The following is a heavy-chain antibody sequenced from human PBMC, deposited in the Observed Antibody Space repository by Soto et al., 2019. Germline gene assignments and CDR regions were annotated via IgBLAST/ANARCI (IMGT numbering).Heavy chain of an antibody. J-gene: IGHJ4*02. CDR1: GYTFTSYG. Sequence: ASVKVSCKASGYTFTSYGISWVRPAPGQGLEWMGWISAYNGNTNYAQKLQGRVTMTTDTSTSTAYMELRSLRSDDTAVYYCARGTDRDGYNKRFGYWGQGTLVTVSS. CDR3: ARGTDRDGYNKRFGY. D-gene: IGHD5-12*01. V-gene: IGHV1-18*01. CDR2: ISAYNGNT.